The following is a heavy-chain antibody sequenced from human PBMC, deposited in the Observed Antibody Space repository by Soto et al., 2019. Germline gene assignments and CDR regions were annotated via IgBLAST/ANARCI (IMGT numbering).Heavy chain of an antibody. CDR1: GYSFTSYW. D-gene: IGHD6-13*01. CDR3: ARPMGIAAAGFNYYFDY. CDR2: IYPGDSDT. V-gene: IGHV5-51*01. Sequence: GESLKISCKGSGYSFTSYWIGWVRQMPGKGLEWMGIIYPGDSDTRYSPSFQGQVTISADKSISTAYLQWSSLKASDTAMYYCARPMGIAAAGFNYYFDYWGQGTLVTVSS. J-gene: IGHJ4*02.